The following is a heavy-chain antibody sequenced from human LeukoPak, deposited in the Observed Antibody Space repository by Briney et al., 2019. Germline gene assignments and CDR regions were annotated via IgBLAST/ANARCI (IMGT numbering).Heavy chain of an antibody. V-gene: IGHV3-23*01. D-gene: IGHD2-15*01. CDR3: ARGRKDIVVVVAARRRNNWFDP. Sequence: GGSLRLSCAASGFTFSSYAMSWVRQAPGKGLEWVSAISGSGGSTYYADSVKGRFTISRDNSKNTLYLQMNSLRAEDTAVYYCARGRKDIVVVVAARRRNNWFDPWGQGTLVTVSS. CDR1: GFTFSSYA. J-gene: IGHJ5*02. CDR2: ISGSGGST.